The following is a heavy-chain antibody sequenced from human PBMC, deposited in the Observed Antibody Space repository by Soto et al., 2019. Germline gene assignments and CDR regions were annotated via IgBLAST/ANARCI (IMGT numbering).Heavy chain of an antibody. CDR1: GYTFTTYG. CDR2: ISAHNGNT. Sequence: QVHLVQSGAEVKKPGASVKVSCKGSGYTFTTYGITWVRQAPGQGLEWMGWISAHNGNTNYAQKLQGRVTVTRDTSNSTAYMELRRLGSDDTAGYYCAGGRYGDYWGQGALVTVSS. CDR3: AGGRYGDY. D-gene: IGHD1-1*01. V-gene: IGHV1-18*01. J-gene: IGHJ4*02.